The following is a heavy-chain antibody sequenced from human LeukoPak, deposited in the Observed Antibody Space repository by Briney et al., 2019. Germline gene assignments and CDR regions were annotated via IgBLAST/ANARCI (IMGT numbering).Heavy chain of an antibody. V-gene: IGHV3-33*01. D-gene: IGHD6-13*01. J-gene: IGHJ4*02. Sequence: GGSLRLSCEASGFTFSSFGLHWVRQAPGKGLEWVAVIWYDGSNKCYADSVKGRFTISRDNSKNTLYLQMSSLRAEDAALYYCARDSSPGIAAAGFDYWGQGTLVTVSS. CDR2: IWYDGSNK. CDR1: GFTFSSFG. CDR3: ARDSSPGIAAAGFDY.